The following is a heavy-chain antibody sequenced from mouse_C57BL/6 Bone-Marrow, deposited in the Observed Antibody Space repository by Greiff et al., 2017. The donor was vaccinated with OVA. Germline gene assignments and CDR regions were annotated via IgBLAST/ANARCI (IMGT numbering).Heavy chain of an antibody. V-gene: IGHV2-9*01. CDR3: AKHEDSSGYGDAMDY. CDR2: IWGGGST. D-gene: IGHD3-2*02. CDR1: GFSLTSYG. Sequence: VQLQESGPGLVAPSQRLSITCTVSGFSLTSYGVDWVRQPPGKGLEWLGVIWGGGSTNYNSALMSRLSISKDNSKSQVFLKMNSLQTDDTAMYYGAKHEDSSGYGDAMDYWGQGTSVTVSS. J-gene: IGHJ4*01.